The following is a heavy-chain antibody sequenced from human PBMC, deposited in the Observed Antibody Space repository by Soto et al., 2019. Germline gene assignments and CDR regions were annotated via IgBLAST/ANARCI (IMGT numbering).Heavy chain of an antibody. CDR1: GGSISSGGYY. D-gene: IGHD3-16*02. CDR2: IYYSGST. J-gene: IGHJ4*02. V-gene: IGHV4-31*03. CDR3: AREERLGDYVWGSYRYTSGFDY. Sequence: SETLSLTCTVSGGSISSGGYYWSWIRQHPGKGLEWIGYIYYSGSTYYNPSLKSRVTISVDTSKNQFSLKLSSVTAADTAVYYCAREERLGDYVWGSYRYTSGFDYWGQGTLVTVSS.